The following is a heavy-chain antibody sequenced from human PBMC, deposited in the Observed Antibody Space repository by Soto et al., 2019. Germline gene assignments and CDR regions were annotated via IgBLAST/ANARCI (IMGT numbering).Heavy chain of an antibody. CDR1: GFTFSSYS. Sequence: GGSLRLSCAASGFTFSSYSMNWVRPAPGKGLEWVSSISSSSSYIYYAGSVKGRVTMSRDNAKNSLYLQMNSLRAEDTAVYYCARGVENYDILTGYYIYNWFDPWGQGTLVTVSS. CDR3: ARGVENYDILTGYYIYNWFDP. CDR2: ISSSSSYI. J-gene: IGHJ5*02. D-gene: IGHD3-9*01. V-gene: IGHV3-21*01.